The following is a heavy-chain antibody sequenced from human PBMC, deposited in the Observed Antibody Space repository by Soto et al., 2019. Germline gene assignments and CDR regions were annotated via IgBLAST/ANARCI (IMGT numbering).Heavy chain of an antibody. D-gene: IGHD5-18*01. CDR1: GGSISSYY. CDR2: IYYSGST. J-gene: IGHJ4*02. CDR3: ARHVDTAMVTDY. Sequence: SETLSLTRTVSGGSISSYYWSWIRQPPGKGLEWIGYIYYSGSTNYNPSLKSRVTISVDTSKNQFSLKLSSVTAADTAVYYCARHVDTAMVTDYWGQGTLVTVSS. V-gene: IGHV4-59*01.